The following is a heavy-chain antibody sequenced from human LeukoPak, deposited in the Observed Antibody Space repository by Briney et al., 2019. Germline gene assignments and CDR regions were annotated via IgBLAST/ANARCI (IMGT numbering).Heavy chain of an antibody. Sequence: PGGSLRLSCAASGFTFSGYSMNWVRQAPGKGLEWVSSISSSSYIYYADSVKGRFTISRDSARNSVYLQMNSLRADETAVYFCARFIASPGPDAFDIWGQGTLVTVSS. V-gene: IGHV3-21*01. D-gene: IGHD6-13*01. J-gene: IGHJ3*02. CDR2: ISSSSYI. CDR1: GFTFSGYS. CDR3: ARFIASPGPDAFDI.